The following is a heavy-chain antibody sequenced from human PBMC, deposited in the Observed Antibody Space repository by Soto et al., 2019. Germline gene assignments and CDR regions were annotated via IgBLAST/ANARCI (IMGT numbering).Heavy chain of an antibody. V-gene: IGHV1-2*02. CDR3: ARARVRGGNWFDP. Sequence: QVKLVQSGAEVKKPGASVKVSCKASGYTFTGYYMHWVRQAPGQGLEWMGWINPNSGGTNYAQKFQGRVTITRDTSISTAYMELSRLRSEDTAVYYCARARVRGGNWFDPWGQGTLVTVSS. D-gene: IGHD3-10*01. CDR1: GYTFTGYY. CDR2: INPNSGGT. J-gene: IGHJ5*02.